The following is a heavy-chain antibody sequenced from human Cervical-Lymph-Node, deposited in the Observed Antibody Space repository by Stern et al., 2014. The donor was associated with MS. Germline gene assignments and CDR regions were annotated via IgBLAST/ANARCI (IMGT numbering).Heavy chain of an antibody. CDR1: GYNFNDYY. V-gene: IGHV1-2*06. CDR3: GRLRGVTPVYYNYGLDV. CDR2: INPNSGGT. J-gene: IGHJ6*02. Sequence: VQLVESGAEVRKPGASVKVSCKASGYNFNDYYMHWVRQAPGQGLEWVGRINPNSGGTNFAQNFQGRVTMTWDTSITTAYMELSGLRSDDTAVYFCGRLRGVTPVYYNYGLDVWGQGTTVIVSS. D-gene: IGHD2-21*02.